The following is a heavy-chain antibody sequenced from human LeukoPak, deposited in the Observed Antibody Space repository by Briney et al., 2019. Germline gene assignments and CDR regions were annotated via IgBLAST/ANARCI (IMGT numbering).Heavy chain of an antibody. CDR3: AKTYGEHFDY. CDR1: GFTFSSYG. D-gene: IGHD4-17*01. CDR2: IRYDGSNK. V-gene: IGHV3-30*02. Sequence: GGSLRLSCAASGFTFSSYGMHWARQAPGKGLEWVAFIRYDGSNKYYADSVKGRFTISRDNSKNTLYLQMNSLRAEDTAVYYCAKTYGEHFDYWGQGTLVTVSS. J-gene: IGHJ4*02.